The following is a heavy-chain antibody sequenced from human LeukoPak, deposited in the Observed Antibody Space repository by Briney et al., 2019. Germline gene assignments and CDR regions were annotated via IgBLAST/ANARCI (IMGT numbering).Heavy chain of an antibody. CDR2: INPNGGGT. CDR3: ARERGGYCSGGSCYPNWFDP. D-gene: IGHD2-15*01. V-gene: IGHV1-2*04. J-gene: IGHJ5*02. Sequence: NPGASVKVSCKASGYTFTGYYMHWVRQAPGQGLEWMGWINPNGGGTNYAQKFQGWVTMTRDTSISTAYMELSRLRSDDTAVYYCARERGGYCSGGSCYPNWFDPWGQGTLVTVSS. CDR1: GYTFTGYY.